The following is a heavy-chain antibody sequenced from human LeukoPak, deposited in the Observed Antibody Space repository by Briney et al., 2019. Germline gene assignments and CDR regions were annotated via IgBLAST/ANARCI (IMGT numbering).Heavy chain of an antibody. J-gene: IGHJ4*02. CDR3: AREVIAAAGFDY. CDR2: IYYSGST. CDR1: GGSISSYY. Sequence: SETLSLTCTVSGGSISSYYWSWIRQPPGKGLEYVGYIYYSGSTYYSPSLKSRVTISVDTSKNQFSLKLSSVTAADTAVYYCAREVIAAAGFDYWGQGTLVTVSS. V-gene: IGHV4-59*01. D-gene: IGHD6-13*01.